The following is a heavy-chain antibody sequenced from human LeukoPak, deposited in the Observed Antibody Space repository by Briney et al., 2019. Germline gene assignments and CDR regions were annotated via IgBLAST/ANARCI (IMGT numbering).Heavy chain of an antibody. Sequence: GASVKVSCKASGYTFTSYGISWVRQAPGQGLEWMGWISAYNGNTNYAQKLQGRVTMTTDTSTSTAYMELRSLRSDDTAVYYCARARVTIFGVVITPIDYGGQGTLVTVSS. CDR1: GYTFTSYG. D-gene: IGHD3-3*01. CDR2: ISAYNGNT. J-gene: IGHJ4*02. CDR3: ARARVTIFGVVITPIDY. V-gene: IGHV1-18*01.